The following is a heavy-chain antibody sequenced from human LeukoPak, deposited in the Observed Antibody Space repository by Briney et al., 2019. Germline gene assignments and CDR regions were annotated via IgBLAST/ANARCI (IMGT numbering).Heavy chain of an antibody. CDR1: GYTFTSHG. J-gene: IGHJ4*02. Sequence: ASVRVSCKASGYTFTSHGISWVRQAPGQGLEWMGWISAYNGNTNYAQKLQGRVTMTTDTSTSTAYMELRSLRSDDTAVYYCAYTGPTQLELWGDWGQGTLVTVSS. D-gene: IGHD1-7*01. CDR3: AYTGPTQLELWGD. CDR2: ISAYNGNT. V-gene: IGHV1-18*01.